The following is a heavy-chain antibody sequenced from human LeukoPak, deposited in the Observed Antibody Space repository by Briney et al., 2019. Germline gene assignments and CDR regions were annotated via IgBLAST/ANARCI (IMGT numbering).Heavy chain of an antibody. D-gene: IGHD2-8*01. Sequence: PSETLSLTCAVYGGSFSGYYWSWIRQPPGKELEWIGEINHSGSTNYNPSLKSRVTISVDTSKNQFSLKLSSVTAADTAVYYCARGHSLYAVWGRGTLVTVSS. CDR2: INHSGST. V-gene: IGHV4-34*01. CDR1: GGSFSGYY. CDR3: ARGHSLYAV. J-gene: IGHJ2*01.